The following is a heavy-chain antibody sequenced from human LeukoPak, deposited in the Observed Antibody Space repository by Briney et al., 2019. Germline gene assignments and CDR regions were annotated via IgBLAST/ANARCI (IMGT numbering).Heavy chain of an antibody. Sequence: QTGGSLRLSCAASGFTFSSYVMHWVRQAPGKGLEWVAIISYDGSNEYYADSVKGRFTISRDNSKNTLYLQMNSLRAEDTAVYYCASLGPWPPTYYYYMDVWGKGTTVTISS. D-gene: IGHD3-10*01. J-gene: IGHJ6*03. CDR3: ASLGPWPPTYYYYMDV. CDR1: GFTFSSYV. V-gene: IGHV3-30*14. CDR2: ISYDGSNE.